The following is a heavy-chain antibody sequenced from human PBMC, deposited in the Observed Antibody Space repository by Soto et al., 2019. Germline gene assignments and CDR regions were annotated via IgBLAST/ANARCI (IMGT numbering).Heavy chain of an antibody. J-gene: IGHJ4*02. CDR1: GFTFSSYA. D-gene: IGHD3-22*01. Sequence: GGSLRLSCAASGFTFSSYAMHWVRQAPGKGLEWVAVISYDGSNKYYADSVKGRFTISRDNAKNSMYLQMNSLRDEDTAVYYCARGASYYYDSSGYYCSDFWGQGALVTVSS. CDR2: ISYDGSNK. CDR3: ARGASYYYDSSGYYCSDF. V-gene: IGHV3-30-3*01.